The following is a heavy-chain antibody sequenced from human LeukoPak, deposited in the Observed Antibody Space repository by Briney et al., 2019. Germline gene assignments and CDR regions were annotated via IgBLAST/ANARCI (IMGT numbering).Heavy chain of an antibody. CDR2: INWNGAWT. CDR1: GFKFDDYG. D-gene: IGHD3-22*01. Sequence: VGSLRLSCAASGFKFDDYGTSWVRQAPGKGLGRVCDINWNGAWTGYADSVKGRFTISRDNAKNSLYLQMNSLGAEDTALYYCAGYYYDSSRGFDLWGQGTLVTVSA. J-gene: IGHJ5*02. CDR3: AGYYYDSSRGFDL. V-gene: IGHV3-20*04.